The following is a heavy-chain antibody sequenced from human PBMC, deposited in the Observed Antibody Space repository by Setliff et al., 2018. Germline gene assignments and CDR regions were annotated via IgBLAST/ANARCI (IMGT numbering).Heavy chain of an antibody. CDR1: GGTFSSYA. CDR2: IIPMFGTT. D-gene: IGHD5-18*01. CDR3: AREGVDTRSSTDYRYYMDV. J-gene: IGHJ6*03. Sequence: GASVKVSCKASGGTFSSYAIDWVRQAPGQGLEWMGGIIPMFGTTNYAQRFRGRVTITADESTSTAYMELSSLTSDDTAVYYCAREGVDTRSSTDYRYYMDVWGQGTTVTVSS. V-gene: IGHV1-69*13.